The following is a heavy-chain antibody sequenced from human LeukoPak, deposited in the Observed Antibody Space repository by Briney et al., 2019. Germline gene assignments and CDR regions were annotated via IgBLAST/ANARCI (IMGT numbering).Heavy chain of an antibody. D-gene: IGHD4-23*01. V-gene: IGHV4-4*07. J-gene: IGHJ4*02. CDR2: IYTSGNT. CDR3: ARLTYGDNSESYFDY. Sequence: PSETLSLTCTVSGGSISSYYWSWIRQPAGKGLEWIGRIYTSGNTNYNPSLKSRVTMSVDTSKNQLSLKLSSVTAADTAVYYCARLTYGDNSESYFDYWGQGTLVTASS. CDR1: GGSISSYY.